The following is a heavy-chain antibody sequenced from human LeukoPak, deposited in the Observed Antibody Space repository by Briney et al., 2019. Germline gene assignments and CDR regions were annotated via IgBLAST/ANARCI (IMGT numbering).Heavy chain of an antibody. CDR3: AKKGEVGATRPFDY. CDR2: ISSSSSYI. V-gene: IGHV3-21*01. D-gene: IGHD1-26*01. Sequence: GGSLRLSCAASGFTFSSYSMNWVRQAPGKGLEWVSSISSSSSYIYYADSVKGRFTISRDNSKNTLYLQMNSLRVEDTAVYYCAKKGEVGATRPFDYWGQGTLVTVSS. CDR1: GFTFSSYS. J-gene: IGHJ4*02.